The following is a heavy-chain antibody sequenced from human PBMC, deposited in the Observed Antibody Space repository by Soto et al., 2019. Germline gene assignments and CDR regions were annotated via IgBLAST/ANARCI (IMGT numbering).Heavy chain of an antibody. CDR3: ARAPGDFWSGQDVLDGNWFDP. Sequence: SETLSLTCTVSGGSISSGGYYWSWIRQHPGKGLEWIGYIYYSGSTYYNPSLKSRVTISVDTSKNQFSLKLSSVTAADTAVYYCARAPGDFWSGQDVLDGNWFDPWGQGTLVTVS. V-gene: IGHV4-31*03. D-gene: IGHD3-3*01. CDR2: IYYSGST. CDR1: GGSISSGGYY. J-gene: IGHJ5*02.